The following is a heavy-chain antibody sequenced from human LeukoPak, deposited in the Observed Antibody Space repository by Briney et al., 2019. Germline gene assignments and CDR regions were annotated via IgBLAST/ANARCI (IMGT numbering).Heavy chain of an antibody. CDR1: GFTFSSHS. J-gene: IGHJ4*02. Sequence: PGGSLRLSCAASGFTFSSHSMNWVRQAPGKGLEWVAVISYDGSNKYYADSVKGRFTISRDNSKNTLYLQMNSLRAEDTAVYYCAKDLSGGIVGATLDYWGQGTLVTVSS. CDR2: ISYDGSNK. CDR3: AKDLSGGIVGATLDY. D-gene: IGHD1-26*01. V-gene: IGHV3-30*18.